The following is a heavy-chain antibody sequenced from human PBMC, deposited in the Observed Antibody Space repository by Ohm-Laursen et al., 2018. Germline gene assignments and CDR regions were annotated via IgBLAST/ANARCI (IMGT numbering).Heavy chain of an antibody. CDR2: ITWDSGSI. CDR3: AKDSGGRTQQVAEKGIDL. V-gene: IGHV3-9*01. CDR1: GFTFGDYG. D-gene: IGHD6-13*01. J-gene: IGHJ5*02. Sequence: SLRLSCAASGFTFGDYGLHWVRQAPGKGLEWVSSITWDSGSIGYADSVEGRFAVSRDNARNSLYLQMNSLRSEDTALYYCAKDSGGRTQQVAEKGIDLWGQGTLVTVSS.